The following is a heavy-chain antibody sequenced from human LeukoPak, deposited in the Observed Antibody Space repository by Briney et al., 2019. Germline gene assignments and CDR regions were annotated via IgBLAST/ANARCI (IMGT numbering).Heavy chain of an antibody. CDR3: ARESGYCSSTSCFPCDY. V-gene: IGHV1-69*13. Sequence: ASVKVSCKASGGTFSSYAISWVRQAPGQGLEWMGGIIPIFGTANYAQKFQGRVTITADESTSTAYMELSSLRSEDTAVYYCARESGYCSSTSCFPCDYWGQGTLVTVSS. CDR1: GGTFSSYA. D-gene: IGHD2-2*01. CDR2: IIPIFGTA. J-gene: IGHJ4*02.